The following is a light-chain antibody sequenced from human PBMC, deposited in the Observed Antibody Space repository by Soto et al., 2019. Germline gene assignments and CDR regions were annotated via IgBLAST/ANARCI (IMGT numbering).Light chain of an antibody. CDR1: QSISNW. V-gene: IGKV1-5*01. J-gene: IGKJ1*01. Sequence: DTQITQSPSTLSESVVDRVTITFRASQSISNWLAWYQQKPGKAPNLLISGASNLESGVPSRFSGSGSGTEFTLTISSLQPDDFSSYYCQQYYTYSTCGQGTKG. CDR2: GAS. CDR3: QQYYTYST.